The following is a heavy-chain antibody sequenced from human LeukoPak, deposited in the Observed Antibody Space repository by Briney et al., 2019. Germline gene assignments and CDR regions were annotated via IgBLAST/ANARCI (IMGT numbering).Heavy chain of an antibody. D-gene: IGHD5-12*01. V-gene: IGHV3-23*01. CDR1: GFPFSTYA. J-gene: IGHJ4*02. CDR2: ITGSGGFT. Sequence: PGGSLRLSCAASGFPFSTYAMNWVRQAPGKGLEWVSVITGSGGFTQYADPVKGRFTISRDNSKNTVYLQMNSLRAEDTAVYYCAKSYNGYESKPDYWGQGTLVTVSS. CDR3: AKSYNGYESKPDY.